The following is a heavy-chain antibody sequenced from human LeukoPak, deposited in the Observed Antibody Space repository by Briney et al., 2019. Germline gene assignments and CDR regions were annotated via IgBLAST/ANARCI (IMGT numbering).Heavy chain of an antibody. Sequence: PGGSLRLSCAASGFTVSSNYMSWVRQAPGKGLEWVSVIYSGGSTYYADSVKGRFTISRDNAKNSLYLQMNSLRAEDTAVYYCARARYSYGYWAYFDYWGQGTLVTVSS. V-gene: IGHV3-53*01. CDR2: IYSGGST. D-gene: IGHD5-18*01. CDR1: GFTVSSNY. CDR3: ARARYSYGYWAYFDY. J-gene: IGHJ4*02.